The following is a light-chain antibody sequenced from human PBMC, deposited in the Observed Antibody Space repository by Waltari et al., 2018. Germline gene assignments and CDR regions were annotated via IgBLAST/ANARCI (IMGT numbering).Light chain of an antibody. CDR1: ITDVGGYDH. Sequence: QSALTQPRSVSGSPGQSVTIFCTGSITDVGGYDHVSWYQRHPGKASKLLIFDVIRRPSGVPDRFSGSKSGNTASLTISGLQADDEAEYYCCSYAGSYSFLFGGGTQLTVL. CDR2: DVI. CDR3: CSYAGSYSFL. J-gene: IGLJ2*01. V-gene: IGLV2-11*01.